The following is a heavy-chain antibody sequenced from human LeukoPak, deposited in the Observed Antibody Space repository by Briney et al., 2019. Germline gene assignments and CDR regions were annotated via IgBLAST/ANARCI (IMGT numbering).Heavy chain of an antibody. Sequence: GGSVRLSCAPSGFTFRSYRMNWVRQAPGKGLEGVYSISSTSSNRNYADSVKGRFTISRDNAKNSLYLQMNSLRAEDTAVYYCARAIDYDFWSVASGSSAFDVWGQGTMVTVSS. V-gene: IGHV3-21*01. D-gene: IGHD3-3*01. CDR3: ARAIDYDFWSVASGSSAFDV. J-gene: IGHJ3*01. CDR2: ISSTSSNR. CDR1: GFTFRSYR.